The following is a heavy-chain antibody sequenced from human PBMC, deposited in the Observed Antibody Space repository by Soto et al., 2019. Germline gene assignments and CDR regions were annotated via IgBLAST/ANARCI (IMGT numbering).Heavy chain of an antibody. CDR2: ISAYNGNT. Sequence: ASVKVSCKASGYTFTSYGISWVRQAPGQGLEWMGWISAYNGNTNYAQKLQGRVTMTTDTSTSTVYMELRSLRSDDTAVYYCARVDTAMIGFGAFDIWGQGTMVTVSS. V-gene: IGHV1-18*01. CDR1: GYTFTSYG. CDR3: ARVDTAMIGFGAFDI. J-gene: IGHJ3*02. D-gene: IGHD5-18*01.